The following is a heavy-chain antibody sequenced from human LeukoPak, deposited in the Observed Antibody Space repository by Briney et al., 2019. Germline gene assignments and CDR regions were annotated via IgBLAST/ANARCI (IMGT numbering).Heavy chain of an antibody. CDR3: ARDMKRSRARWENLGFDP. CDR1: GYIFTGYY. J-gene: IGHJ5*02. D-gene: IGHD1-26*01. Sequence: ASVKVSCKASGYIFTGYYMHWVRQAPGQGLEWMGWINPNSGGTNYAQKFQGRVTMTRDTSISTAYMELSRLRSDDTAVYYCARDMKRSRARWENLGFDPWGQGTLVTVSS. CDR2: INPNSGGT. V-gene: IGHV1-2*02.